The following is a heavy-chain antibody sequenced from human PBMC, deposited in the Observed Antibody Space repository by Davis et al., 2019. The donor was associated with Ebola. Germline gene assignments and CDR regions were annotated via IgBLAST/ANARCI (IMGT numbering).Heavy chain of an antibody. CDR3: ARTPLWFRELLLALDY. J-gene: IGHJ4*02. CDR1: GFTFSSYW. CDR2: INSDGSST. V-gene: IGHV3-74*01. Sequence: PGGSLRLSCAASGFTFSSYWMHWVRQAPGKGLVWVSRINSDGSSTSYADSVKGRFTISRDNAKNTLYLQMNSLRAEDTAVYYCARTPLWFRELLLALDYWGQGTLVTVSS. D-gene: IGHD3-10*01.